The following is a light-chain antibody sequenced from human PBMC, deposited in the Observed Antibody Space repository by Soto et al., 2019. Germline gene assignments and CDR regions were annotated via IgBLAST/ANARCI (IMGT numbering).Light chain of an antibody. CDR1: SSDVGGYNY. J-gene: IGLJ1*01. Sequence: QSALTQPASVSGSPGQSITISCTGTSSDVGGYNYVSWYQHYPGNAPQLLIYDVTTLPSGVSNRLSGSKSGNTASLTISGGQAEDEADYYCRSYTRSSTQVFGTEIKVTV. V-gene: IGLV2-14*03. CDR3: RSYTRSSTQV. CDR2: DVT.